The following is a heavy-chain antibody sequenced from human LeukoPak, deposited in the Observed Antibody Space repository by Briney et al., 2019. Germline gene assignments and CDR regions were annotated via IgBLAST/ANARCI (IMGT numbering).Heavy chain of an antibody. CDR2: ISSDGSST. CDR3: ARSSGRWTSNNFLANYYGMDV. CDR1: GFTFSDHW. Sequence: PGGSLRLSCAASGFTFSDHWMHWVRQAPGKGLVWVSRISSDGSSTSYADSVKGRFTISRDNAKNTLYLQMSSLRAEDTAVYSCARSSGRWTSNNFLANYYGMDVWGQGTTVTVSS. V-gene: IGHV3-74*01. J-gene: IGHJ6*02. D-gene: IGHD2-2*01.